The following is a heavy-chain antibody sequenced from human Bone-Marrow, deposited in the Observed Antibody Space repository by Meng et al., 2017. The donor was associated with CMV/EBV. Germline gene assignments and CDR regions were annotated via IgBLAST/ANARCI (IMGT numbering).Heavy chain of an antibody. V-gene: IGHV4-39*07. CDR1: GGSITSSSYY. J-gene: IGHJ6*02. D-gene: IGHD3-22*01. Sequence: SETLSLTCTVSGGSITSSSYYWGWIRQPPGKGLEWIGSIYYSGSTYYNPSLKSRVTISVDTSKNQFSLKLSSVTAADTAVYYRARDSPYYDSSGYYFPYGMDVWGQGTTVTVSS. CDR3: ARDSPYYDSSGYYFPYGMDV. CDR2: IYYSGST.